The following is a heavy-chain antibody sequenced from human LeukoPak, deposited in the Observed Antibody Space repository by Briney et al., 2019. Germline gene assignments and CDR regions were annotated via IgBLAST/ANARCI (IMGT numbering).Heavy chain of an antibody. CDR1: GGSISSSSYY. V-gene: IGHV4-39*01. D-gene: IGHD3-3*01. Sequence: SETLSLTCTVSGGSISSSSYYWGWIRQPPGTGLEWIGSIYYSGNTYYNPSLKSRVTISVDTSKNQFSLKLSSVTAADTAVYYCASQRFLEWLLFPSWFDPWGQGTLVTVSS. CDR2: IYYSGNT. J-gene: IGHJ5*02. CDR3: ASQRFLEWLLFPSWFDP.